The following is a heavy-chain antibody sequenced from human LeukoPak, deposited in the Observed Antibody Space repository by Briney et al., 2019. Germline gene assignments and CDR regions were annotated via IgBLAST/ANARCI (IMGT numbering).Heavy chain of an antibody. Sequence: SETLSLTCTVSGGSISSYYWSWIRQPAGKGLEWIGRIYTSGSTNYNPSLKSRVTMSVDTSKNQFSLKLSSVTAADTPVYYCARESRYGDYVKYWGQGTLVTVSS. CDR1: GGSISSYY. CDR3: ARESRYGDYVKY. CDR2: IYTSGST. D-gene: IGHD4-17*01. J-gene: IGHJ4*02. V-gene: IGHV4-4*07.